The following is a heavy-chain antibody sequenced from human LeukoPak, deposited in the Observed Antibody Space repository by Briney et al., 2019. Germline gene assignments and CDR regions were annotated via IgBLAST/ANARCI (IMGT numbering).Heavy chain of an antibody. CDR1: VFTFTCSA. CDR3: AADIDYYDGRGYYKNFAY. CDR2: IVLGRDNT. J-gene: IGHJ4*02. D-gene: IGHD3-22*01. Sequence: GASVKVSFKASVFTFTCSALQRVGQARAQRLEWIGGIVLGRDNTDYAQKFQERITITREMSKTTAYLELSRLRSEETAVYYCAADIDYYDGRGYYKNFAYWGQGALATVSS. V-gene: IGHV1-58*01.